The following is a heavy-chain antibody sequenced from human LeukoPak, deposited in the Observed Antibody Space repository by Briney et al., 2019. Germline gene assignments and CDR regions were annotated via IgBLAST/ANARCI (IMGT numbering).Heavy chain of an antibody. CDR3: ARGQYDLWSGYSRGDWFDP. D-gene: IGHD3-3*01. CDR2: INHSGST. CDR1: GGSFSGYY. V-gene: IGHV4-34*01. J-gene: IGHJ5*02. Sequence: SETLSLTCAVYGGSFSGYYWSWIRQPPGKGLEWIGEINHSGSTNYNPSLKSRVTISVDTSKNQFSLKLSSVTAADTAVYYCARGQYDLWSGYSRGDWFDPWGQGTLVTVSS.